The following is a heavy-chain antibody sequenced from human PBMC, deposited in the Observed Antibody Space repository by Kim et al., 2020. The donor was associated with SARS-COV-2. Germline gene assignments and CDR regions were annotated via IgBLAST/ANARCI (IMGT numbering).Heavy chain of an antibody. J-gene: IGHJ4*02. CDR3: ARHNGPYSSSSIDY. Sequence: NPSLKRRVTIAVDTSKNQFSLKLSSVPAADTAVYYCARHNGPYSSSSIDYWGQGTLVTVSS. D-gene: IGHD6-6*01. V-gene: IGHV4-39*01.